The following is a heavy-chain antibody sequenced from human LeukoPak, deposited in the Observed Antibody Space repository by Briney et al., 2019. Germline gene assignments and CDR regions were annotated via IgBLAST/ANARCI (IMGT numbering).Heavy chain of an antibody. J-gene: IGHJ4*02. D-gene: IGHD3-16*02. V-gene: IGHV4-4*02. CDR1: GGSISSSNW. Sequence: KTSETLSLTCAVSGGSISSSNWWSWVRQPPGKGLEWIGEIYHSGSTNYNPSLKSRVTISVDKSKNQFSLKLSSVTAADTAVYYCARDQRGDYVWGSYPERYFDYWGQGTLVTVSS. CDR2: IYHSGST. CDR3: ARDQRGDYVWGSYPERYFDY.